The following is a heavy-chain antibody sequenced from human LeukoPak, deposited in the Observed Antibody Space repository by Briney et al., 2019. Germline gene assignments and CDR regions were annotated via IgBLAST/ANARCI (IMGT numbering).Heavy chain of an antibody. D-gene: IGHD3-3*01. CDR3: ARWGITIFGVVTEGYFDY. CDR1: GFTFSSYS. J-gene: IGHJ4*02. CDR2: ISSSSSTI. V-gene: IGHV3-48*01. Sequence: PGGSLRLSCAASGFTFSSYSMNWVRQAPGKGLEWVSYISSSSSTIYYADSVKGRFTISRDNAKNSLYLQMNSLRAEDTAVYYCARWGITIFGVVTEGYFDYWGQGTLSPSPQ.